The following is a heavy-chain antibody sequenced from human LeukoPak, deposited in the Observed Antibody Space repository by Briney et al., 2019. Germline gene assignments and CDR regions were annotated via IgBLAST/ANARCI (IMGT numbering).Heavy chain of an antibody. CDR1: GFTFSNAW. J-gene: IGHJ3*02. Sequence: GGSLRLSCAASGFTFSNAWMSWVRQAPGKGLEWVGRIKSKTDGGTTDYAAPVKGRFTISRDDSKNTLYLQMNSLKTEDTAVYYCTTDYPRWARDAFDIWGQGTMVTVSS. D-gene: IGHD3-16*02. CDR2: IKSKTDGGTT. CDR3: TTDYPRWARDAFDI. V-gene: IGHV3-15*01.